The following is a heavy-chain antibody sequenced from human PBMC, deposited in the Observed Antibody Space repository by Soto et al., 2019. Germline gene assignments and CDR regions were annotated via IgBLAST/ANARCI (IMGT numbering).Heavy chain of an antibody. D-gene: IGHD3-3*01. Sequence: QVQLVESGGGVVQPGRSLRLSCAASGFTFSNFGIHWVRQAPGKGLEWVAVISSDGSYKYYSDSVKGRFTISRDNSKNTLFLQMNSLRVEDTAVYYCAKGSEVARQELDYWGQGTLVTVSS. J-gene: IGHJ4*02. V-gene: IGHV3-30*18. CDR3: AKGSEVARQELDY. CDR2: ISSDGSYK. CDR1: GFTFSNFG.